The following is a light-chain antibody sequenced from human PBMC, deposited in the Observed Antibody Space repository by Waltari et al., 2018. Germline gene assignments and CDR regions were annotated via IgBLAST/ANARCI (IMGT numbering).Light chain of an antibody. CDR2: AAS. CDR3: QQSYSTPS. CDR1: QRITNY. J-gene: IGKJ3*01. Sequence: DLQMTQSPSSLSASVGDRVTITCRASQRITNYLNWYQQKVGKPPSLLIYAASSLQSGVQSRFSGSGSGTDFTLTINSLQPEDFATYYCQQSYSTPSFGPGTKVDVK. V-gene: IGKV1-39*01.